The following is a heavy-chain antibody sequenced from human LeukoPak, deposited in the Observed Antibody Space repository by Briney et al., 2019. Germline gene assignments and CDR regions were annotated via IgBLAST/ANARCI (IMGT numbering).Heavy chain of an antibody. CDR3: ARGSGYSGYDWTYYFDY. V-gene: IGHV1-69*05. D-gene: IGHD5-12*01. CDR2: IIPIFGTA. J-gene: IGHJ4*02. CDR1: GGTFSSYA. Sequence: SVKVSCKASGGTFSSYAISWVRQAPGQGLEWMGRIIPIFGTANYAQKFQGRVTITTDESTSTAYMELSSLRSEDTAVYYCARGSGYSGYDWTYYFDYWGQGTLVTVSS.